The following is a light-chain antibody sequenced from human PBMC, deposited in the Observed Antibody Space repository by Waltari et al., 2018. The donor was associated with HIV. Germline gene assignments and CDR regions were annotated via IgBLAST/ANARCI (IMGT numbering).Light chain of an antibody. CDR3: QQRSNWPPWT. V-gene: IGKV3-11*01. Sequence: EIVLTQSPATLSLSPGERATLSCRASQSVSSYLAWYQQKPGQAPRLLIYDASNRATGIPARFSGSGSGTDFTLTIISLEPEDFAVYYCQQRSNWPPWTCGQGTKVEIK. CDR2: DAS. CDR1: QSVSSY. J-gene: IGKJ1*01.